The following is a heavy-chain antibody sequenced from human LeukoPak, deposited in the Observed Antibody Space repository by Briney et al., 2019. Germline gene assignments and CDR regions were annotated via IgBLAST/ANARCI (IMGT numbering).Heavy chain of an antibody. CDR3: SRAGSGYYNWYFDY. V-gene: IGHV3-49*04. J-gene: IGHJ4*02. CDR1: GFTFGDYA. CDR2: IRSKAYGGTT. Sequence: LRLSCTTSGFTFGDYAMSWVRQAPGKGLEWVGFIRSKAYGGTTEYAASVKGRFPISRDDSKSIAYLQMNSLKTEDTAVYYCSRAGSGYYNWYFDYWGQGTLVTVSS. D-gene: IGHD3-3*01.